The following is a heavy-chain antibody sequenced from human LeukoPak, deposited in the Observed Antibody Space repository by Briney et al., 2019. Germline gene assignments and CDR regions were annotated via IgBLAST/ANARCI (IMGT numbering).Heavy chain of an antibody. Sequence: SVKVSCKASGGTFSNYAITWARQAPGQGLEWMGGIIPMFGTASYAQKFQGRVTITADKSTSTAYMELSSLRSEDTAVYYCARAQYSDYVLHNWFDSWGQGTLVTVSS. J-gene: IGHJ5*01. V-gene: IGHV1-69*06. CDR1: GGTFSNYA. D-gene: IGHD5-12*01. CDR3: ARAQYSDYVLHNWFDS. CDR2: IIPMFGTA.